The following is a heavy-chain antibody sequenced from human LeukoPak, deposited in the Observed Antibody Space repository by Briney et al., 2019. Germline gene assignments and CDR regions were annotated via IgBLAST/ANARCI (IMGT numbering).Heavy chain of an antibody. CDR1: GFTFSYYT. CDR2: ISYDGSNK. D-gene: IGHD3-22*01. J-gene: IGHJ4*02. CDR3: ARVLNYYDSSGYYFSY. Sequence: GGSLRLSCAASGFTFSYYTMHWVRQAPGKGLEWVAVISYDGSNKYYPDSVKRLFTISTDNSKNTLYLQMNSLRAEDTAVYYCARVLNYYDSSGYYFSYWGQGTLVTVSS. V-gene: IGHV3-30-3*01.